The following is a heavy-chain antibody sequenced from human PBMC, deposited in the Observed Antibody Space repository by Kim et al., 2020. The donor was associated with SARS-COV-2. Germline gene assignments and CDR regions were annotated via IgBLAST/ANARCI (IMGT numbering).Heavy chain of an antibody. D-gene: IGHD1-1*01. CDR1: GYSFTGYH. CDR3: ARETATTKAVDY. V-gene: IGHV1-2*06. CDR2: INPHSGGT. J-gene: IGHJ4*02. Sequence: ASVKVSCKASGYSFTGYHLHWVRQAPGQGLEWMGRINPHSGGTNYAEKYQGRVTMTRDTAISAAYMELTSLRSDDTAVYYCARETATTKAVDYWGQGTLV.